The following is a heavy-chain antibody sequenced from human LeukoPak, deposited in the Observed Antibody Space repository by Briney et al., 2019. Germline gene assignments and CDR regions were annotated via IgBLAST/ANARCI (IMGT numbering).Heavy chain of an antibody. V-gene: IGHV4-59*01. CDR2: IYYSGST. D-gene: IGHD3-22*01. CDR1: GGSISSYY. CDR3: ARDKTLNYYDSTGVWYFDP. Sequence: SETLSLTCTVSGGSISSYYWSWIRQPPGKGLEWIGYIYYSGSTNYNPSLKSRVTISVDTSKNQFSLKLSSVTAADTAVYYCARDKTLNYYDSTGVWYFDPWGRGTLVTVSS. J-gene: IGHJ2*01.